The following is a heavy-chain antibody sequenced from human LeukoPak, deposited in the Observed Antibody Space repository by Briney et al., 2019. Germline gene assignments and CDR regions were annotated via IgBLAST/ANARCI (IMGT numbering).Heavy chain of an antibody. CDR2: IYTSGST. CDR1: GGSISNYY. CDR3: ARENYGGNTDAFDI. J-gene: IGHJ3*02. Sequence: SSETLSLTCTVSGGSISNYYWSWIRQPAGRGLEWIGRIYTSGSTNYNPSLKSRVTMSVDTSKNQFSLKLSSVTAADTAVYYCARENYGGNTDAFDIWGQGTLVTVSS. V-gene: IGHV4-4*07. D-gene: IGHD4-23*01.